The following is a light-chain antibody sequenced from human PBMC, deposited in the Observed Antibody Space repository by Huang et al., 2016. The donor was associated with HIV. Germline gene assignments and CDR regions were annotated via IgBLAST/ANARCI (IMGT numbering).Light chain of an antibody. CDR3: QQYYSVPQT. Sequence: DIVMTQAPGSLSVSPGERATISCKSSQSLLYSLNGKNYLAWFQQRPGRPPKLILYWASTRESGIPERFIGSGSGTDFTLTIDNVQPEDVAIYYCQQYYSVPQTFGRGTKVEIK. J-gene: IGKJ1*01. V-gene: IGKV4-1*01. CDR2: WAS. CDR1: QSLLYSLNGKNY.